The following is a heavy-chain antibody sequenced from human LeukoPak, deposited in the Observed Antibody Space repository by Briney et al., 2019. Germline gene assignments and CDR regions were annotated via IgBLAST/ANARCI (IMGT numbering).Heavy chain of an antibody. V-gene: IGHV4-4*07. J-gene: IGHJ3*02. CDR1: GGSISSYY. CDR3: ARDGSGWYNDAFDI. Sequence: SETLSLTCTVSGGSISSYYWSWIRQPVGKGLEWIGRIYTSGSTNYSSSLKSRVTMSVDTSKNQFSLKLSSVTAADTAVYYCARDGSGWYNDAFDIWGQGTMVTVSS. CDR2: IYTSGST. D-gene: IGHD6-19*01.